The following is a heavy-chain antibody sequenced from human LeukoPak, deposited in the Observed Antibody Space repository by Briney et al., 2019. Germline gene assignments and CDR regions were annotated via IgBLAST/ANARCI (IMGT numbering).Heavy chain of an antibody. CDR2: IKQDGSAK. D-gene: IGHD4-17*01. CDR3: ARAKVTVPGGDF. CDR1: GFTFGDYA. J-gene: IGHJ4*02. V-gene: IGHV3-7*01. Sequence: QAGGSLRLSCTASGFTFGDYAMSWFRQAPGKGLEWVADIKQDGSAKYYVDSVKGRFTISRDNAQNSVYLQMNNLRPEDSALYYCARAKVTVPGGDFWGQGTLVTVSS.